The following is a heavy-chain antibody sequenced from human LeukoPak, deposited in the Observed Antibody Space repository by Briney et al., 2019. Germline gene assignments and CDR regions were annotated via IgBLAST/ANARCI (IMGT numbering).Heavy chain of an antibody. CDR1: GFTFSSYA. CDR3: ARAGGSTVSHSDY. V-gene: IGHV3-64*04. J-gene: IGHJ4*02. Sequence: GESLRLSCSASGFTFSSYAMHWVRQAPGKGLEYVSAISSNGGSTYYADSVKGRFTISKDNAKNSLYLQMNSLRAEDTAVYYCARAGGSTVSHSDYWGQGTLVTVSS. D-gene: IGHD4-17*01. CDR2: ISSNGGST.